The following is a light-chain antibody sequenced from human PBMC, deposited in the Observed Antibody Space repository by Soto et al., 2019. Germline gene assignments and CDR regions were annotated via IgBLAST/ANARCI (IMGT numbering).Light chain of an antibody. Sequence: ETVLTQSPGTLSLSPGERATPSCRAIQSVSSSSLAWYQQRPGQAPRLLIYGTSSRATGIPDRFSGSGSGTDFTLTISRLEPEDFAVYFCQRYGSSPLITFGQGTRLEIK. CDR2: GTS. V-gene: IGKV3-20*01. CDR3: QRYGSSPLIT. CDR1: QSVSSSS. J-gene: IGKJ5*01.